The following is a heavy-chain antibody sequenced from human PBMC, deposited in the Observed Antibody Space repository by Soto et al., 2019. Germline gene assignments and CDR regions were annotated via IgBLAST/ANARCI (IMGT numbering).Heavy chain of an antibody. J-gene: IGHJ6*02. V-gene: IGHV3-30*18. D-gene: IGHD1-26*01. CDR3: AKVLTWEYYYGMDV. CDR1: GFTFSSYG. CDR2: ISYDGSNK. Sequence: PGGSLRLSCAASGFTFSSYGMHWVRQAPGKGLEWVAVISYDGSNKYYADSVKGRFTISRDNSKNTLYLQMNSLRAEDTAVYYCAKVLTWEYYYGMDVWGQGTTVTVSS.